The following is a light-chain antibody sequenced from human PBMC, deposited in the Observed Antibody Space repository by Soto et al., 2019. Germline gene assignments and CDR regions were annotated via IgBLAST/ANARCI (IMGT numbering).Light chain of an antibody. CDR2: EVS. J-gene: IGLJ1*01. V-gene: IGLV2-14*01. CDR3: SSYTSSSTGV. Sequence: HSALTQPASVSGSPGQSITISCTGTSSDVGDYNYVSWYQQHPGKAPKLMIYEVSNRPSGVSNRFSGSKSGNTASLTISGLQAEDEADYYRSSYTSSSTGVFGTGTQLTVL. CDR1: SSDVGDYNY.